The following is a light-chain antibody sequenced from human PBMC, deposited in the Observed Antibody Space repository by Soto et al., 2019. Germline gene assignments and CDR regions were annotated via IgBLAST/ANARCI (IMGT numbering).Light chain of an antibody. V-gene: IGKV3-11*01. CDR2: DAS. Sequence: IVLTQSPATLSLSPGERAALSCRASQSVGSYLAWDQQKPGQAPRLLIYDASNRAAGIPARFSGSGSGTDFTLTISSLEPEDFVVYYCQQRSNWPPLTFGGGTKVEIK. CDR1: QSVGSY. CDR3: QQRSNWPPLT. J-gene: IGKJ4*01.